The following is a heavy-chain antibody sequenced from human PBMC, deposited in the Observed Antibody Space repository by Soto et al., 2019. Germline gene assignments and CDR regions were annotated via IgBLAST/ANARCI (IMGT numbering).Heavy chain of an antibody. V-gene: IGHV3-30-3*01. Sequence: QVQLVESGGGVVQPGRSLRLSCAASGFTFSSYAMHWVRQAPGKGLEWVAVISYDGSNKYYADYVKGRFTISRDNSKNTLYLQMNSLRAEDTAVYYCARGPSSLTRFDYWGQGTLVTVSS. CDR2: ISYDGSNK. D-gene: IGHD2-2*01. J-gene: IGHJ4*02. CDR3: ARGPSSLTRFDY. CDR1: GFTFSSYA.